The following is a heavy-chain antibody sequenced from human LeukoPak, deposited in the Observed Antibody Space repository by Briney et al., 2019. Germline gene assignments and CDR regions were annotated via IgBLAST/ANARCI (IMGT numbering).Heavy chain of an antibody. CDR3: ARGVQRWLQHSQFDY. D-gene: IGHD5-24*01. CDR2: IIPIFGTA. J-gene: IGHJ4*02. V-gene: IGHV1-69*01. Sequence: VKVSCKASGGTFSSYAISWVRQAPGQGLEWMGGIIPIFGTANYAQKFQGRVTITADESTSTAYMELSSLRSEDTAVYYCARGVQRWLQHSQFDYWGQGTLVTVSS. CDR1: GGTFSSYA.